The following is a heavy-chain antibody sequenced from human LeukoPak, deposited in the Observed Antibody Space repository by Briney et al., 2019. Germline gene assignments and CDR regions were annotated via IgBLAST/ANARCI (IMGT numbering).Heavy chain of an antibody. Sequence: SETLSLTCTVSGGSISSSSYYWSWIRQPPGKGLEWIGYIYYSGSTNYKSSLKSRVTISVDTSKNQFSLKLSSVTAADTAVYYCARDLPYNNDAFDIWGQGTVVTVSS. CDR2: IYYSGST. J-gene: IGHJ3*02. CDR3: ARDLPYNNDAFDI. CDR1: GGSISSSSYY. V-gene: IGHV4-61*01. D-gene: IGHD1-1*01.